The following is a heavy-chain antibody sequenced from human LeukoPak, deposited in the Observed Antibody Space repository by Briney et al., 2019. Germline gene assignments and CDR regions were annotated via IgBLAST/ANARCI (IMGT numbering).Heavy chain of an antibody. J-gene: IGHJ5*02. CDR1: GFTFSSYV. CDR3: ARVEESASFDP. CDR2: IRYDGSNK. D-gene: IGHD3-3*01. Sequence: GGSLRLSCAASGFTFSSYVMHWVRQAPGKGLEWVAFIRYDGSNKYYSDSVKGRFTISRDNSKNTLYLQMNSLRPEDTAVYYCARVEESASFDPWGQGTLVTVSS. V-gene: IGHV3-30*02.